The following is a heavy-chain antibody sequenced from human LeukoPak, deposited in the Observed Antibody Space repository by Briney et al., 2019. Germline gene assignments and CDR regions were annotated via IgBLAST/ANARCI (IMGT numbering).Heavy chain of an antibody. D-gene: IGHD2-2*01. CDR2: IKSKTDGGTT. V-gene: IGHV3-15*01. Sequence: ETLSLTCGVSGGSISSSNWWTWVRQPPGKGLEWVGRIKSKTDGGTTDYAAPVKGRFTISRDDSKNTLYPQMNSLKTEDTAVYYCTAVVPAASGVDYWGQGTLVTVSS. CDR1: GGSISSSNW. J-gene: IGHJ4*02. CDR3: TAVVPAASGVDY.